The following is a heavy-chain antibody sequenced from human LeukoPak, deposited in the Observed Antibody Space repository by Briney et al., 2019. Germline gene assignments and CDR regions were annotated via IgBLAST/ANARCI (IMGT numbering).Heavy chain of an antibody. CDR2: ISNNGST. CDR3: ARRLTVAAP. CDR1: GASISVYY. J-gene: IGHJ5*02. Sequence: SETLSLTCTVSGASISVYYWTWIRQAPTKGLEWLGYISNNGSTKYNPSLKSRVIISKDTSKNQFYLKVNSVTAADTAVYYCARRLTVAAPWGQGTLVTVSS. D-gene: IGHD6-19*01. V-gene: IGHV4-59*01.